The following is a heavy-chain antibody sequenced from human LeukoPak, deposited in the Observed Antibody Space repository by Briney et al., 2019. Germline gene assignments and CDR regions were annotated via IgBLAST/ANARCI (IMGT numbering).Heavy chain of an antibody. V-gene: IGHV3-9*01. J-gene: IGHJ4*02. Sequence: GRSLRLSCAASGFTFDDYTMHWVRQAPGKGLEWVSGISWNSGSIGYADSVKGRFTISRDNDKNSLYLQMNSLRAEATALYYCAKDWNRGGFDYWGQGTLVTVSS. D-gene: IGHD3-10*01. CDR1: GFTFDDYT. CDR2: ISWNSGSI. CDR3: AKDWNRGGFDY.